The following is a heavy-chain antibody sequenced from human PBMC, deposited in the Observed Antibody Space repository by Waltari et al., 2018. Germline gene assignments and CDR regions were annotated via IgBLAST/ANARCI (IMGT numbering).Heavy chain of an antibody. Sequence: QVQLQQWGAGLLKPSETLSLTCAVYGGSFSGYYWSWIRQPPGKGLEWIGEINHSGSTNYNPSLKSRVTISVDTSKNQFSLKLSSVTAADTAVYYCARGRSSGWPGYYYYMDVWGKGTTVTVSS. V-gene: IGHV4-34*01. CDR3: ARGRSSGWPGYYYYMDV. CDR2: INHSGST. J-gene: IGHJ6*03. D-gene: IGHD6-19*01. CDR1: GGSFSGYY.